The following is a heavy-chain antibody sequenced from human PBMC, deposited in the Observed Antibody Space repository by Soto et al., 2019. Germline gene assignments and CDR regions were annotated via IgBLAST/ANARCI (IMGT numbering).Heavy chain of an antibody. CDR1: GGSFSGYY. CDR3: ARENYYYYYYMDV. V-gene: IGHV4-34*01. Sequence: SETLSLTCAVYGGSFSGYYWSWIRQPPGKGLEWIGEINHSGSTNYNPSLKSRVTISVDTSKNQFSLKLSSVTAADTAVYYCARENYYYYYYMDVWGKGTTVTVSS. J-gene: IGHJ6*03. D-gene: IGHD1-7*01. CDR2: INHSGST.